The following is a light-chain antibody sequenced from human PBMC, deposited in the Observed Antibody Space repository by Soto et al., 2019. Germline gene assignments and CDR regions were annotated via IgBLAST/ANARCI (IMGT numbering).Light chain of an antibody. CDR1: QSISSW. CDR3: QHYNYWPYT. CDR2: DAS. V-gene: IGKV1-5*01. J-gene: IGKJ2*01. Sequence: DLHMTQSPSTLSASVGDRVTSTCRASQSISSWLAWYQQKPGKAPKLLIFDASTRATGVPARFSGSGSGTDFTLPISSLQSEDFAVYYCQHYNYWPYTFGQGTKVDI.